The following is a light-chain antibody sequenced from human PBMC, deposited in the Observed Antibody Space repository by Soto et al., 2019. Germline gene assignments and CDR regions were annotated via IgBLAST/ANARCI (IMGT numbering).Light chain of an antibody. V-gene: IGKV3-11*01. J-gene: IGKJ4*01. CDR2: DAS. Sequence: EIVLTQSPATLSLSPGERATLSCRASQSVSSYLAWYEQKPGQAPRLLIYDASNRATGIPARFSGSGSGTDFTLTISSLEPEDSAVYYCQQGSNWPLTFGGGTKVEIK. CDR1: QSVSSY. CDR3: QQGSNWPLT.